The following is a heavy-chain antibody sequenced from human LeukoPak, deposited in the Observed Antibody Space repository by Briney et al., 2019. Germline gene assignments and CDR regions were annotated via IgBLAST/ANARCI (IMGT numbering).Heavy chain of an antibody. Sequence: ASVKVSCKGSGYTLTELSMHWVRQAPGKGLERMGGFDPEDGETIYAQKFQGRVTMTEDTSTDTAYMELSSLRSEDTAVYYCAPSQLATPGWFDPWGQGTLVTVSS. V-gene: IGHV1-24*01. CDR3: APSQLATPGWFDP. D-gene: IGHD5-12*01. CDR1: GYTLTELS. CDR2: FDPEDGET. J-gene: IGHJ5*02.